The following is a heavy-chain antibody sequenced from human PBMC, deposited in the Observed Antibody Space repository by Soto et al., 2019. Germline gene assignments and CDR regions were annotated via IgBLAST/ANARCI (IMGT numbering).Heavy chain of an antibody. CDR3: VKDVVFWP. J-gene: IGHJ4*02. CDR1: RECICRWS. Sequence: SQTRSLNRPVCRECICRWSPSWYRQPPGKGLEWIGNIHYNGNTKYSPSLKSRVTMSVDTSKNHFSLKLISVTTADTAVYYCVKDVVFWPWGQGTLVTVSS. CDR2: IHYNGNT. D-gene: IGHD2-15*01. V-gene: IGHV4-59*01.